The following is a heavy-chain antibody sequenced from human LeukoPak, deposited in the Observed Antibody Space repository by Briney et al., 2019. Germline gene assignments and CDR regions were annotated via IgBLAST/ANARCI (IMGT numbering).Heavy chain of an antibody. D-gene: IGHD3-22*01. V-gene: IGHV4-39*01. CDR2: IYYSGST. CDR3: ARSSRIYMIGTHAFDI. Sequence: SETLSLTCTVSGGSISSTNYYWGWIRQPPGKGLEWIGSIYYSGSTYYNPSLKSRVTISVDTSKNQFSLNLSSVTAADTAVYYCARSSRIYMIGTHAFDIWGQGTMVTVSS. J-gene: IGHJ3*02. CDR1: GGSISSTNYY.